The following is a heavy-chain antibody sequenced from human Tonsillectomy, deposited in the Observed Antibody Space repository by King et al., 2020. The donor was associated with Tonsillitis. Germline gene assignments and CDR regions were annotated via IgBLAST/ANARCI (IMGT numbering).Heavy chain of an antibody. CDR1: GFTFSSYW. CDR2: IRQDGGEP. Sequence: VQLVESGGDLCQPGGSLRLSCSASGFTFSSYWVNWGRQGPGRGGEGGANIRQDGGEPYYVASVKGRFTISGDNAKNSLYLQMNSLRAEDTALYYCARDLRAYSSGWGNFDYWGQGTLVTVSS. CDR3: ARDLRAYSSGWGNFDY. V-gene: IGHV3-7*01. D-gene: IGHD6-19*01. J-gene: IGHJ4*02.